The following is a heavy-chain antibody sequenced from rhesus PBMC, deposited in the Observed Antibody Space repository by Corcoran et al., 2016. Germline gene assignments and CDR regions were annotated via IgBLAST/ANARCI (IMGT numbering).Heavy chain of an antibody. CDR2: IYGSGGST. J-gene: IGHJ2*01. D-gene: IGHD4-23*01. Sequence: QVQLQESGPGLVKPSETPSLTCAVSGGSIGDSYYRLWTRPPPGKGLEWIGYIYGSGGSTYYNPALKSRVTISTDTSKNQFSLKLSSVTAADTAVYYCARDYSNYRYFDLWGPGTPITISS. CDR3: ARDYSNYRYFDL. V-gene: IGHV4-106*01. CDR1: GGSIGDSYY.